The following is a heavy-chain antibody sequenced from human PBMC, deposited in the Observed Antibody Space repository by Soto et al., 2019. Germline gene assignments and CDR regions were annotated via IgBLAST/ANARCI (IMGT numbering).Heavy chain of an antibody. CDR3: ARHPIAAAGNYGMDV. D-gene: IGHD6-13*01. Sequence: GASVKVSCKASGYTFTGYYMHWVRQAPGQGLEWMGWINPNSGGTNYAQKFQGWVTMTRDTSISTAYVELSRLRSDDTAVYYCARHPIAAAGNYGMDVWGQGTTVTVSS. V-gene: IGHV1-2*04. CDR2: INPNSGGT. CDR1: GYTFTGYY. J-gene: IGHJ6*02.